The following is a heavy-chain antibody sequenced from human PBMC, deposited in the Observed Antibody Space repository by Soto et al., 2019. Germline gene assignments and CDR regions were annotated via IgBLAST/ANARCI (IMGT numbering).Heavy chain of an antibody. CDR1: GIAFNTHA. D-gene: IGHD2-2*02. Sequence: QVQLVESGGGVVQPGRSLRLACAASGIAFNTHAMHWVRHAPGKGLEWVAVISYGGANKYYADSVRGRFTISRDNSENTLFLQMSSLRPEDTAVYYCARCPRSCSRTSCYTIDYWGQGTLVTVSS. V-gene: IGHV3-30*03. CDR2: ISYGGANK. J-gene: IGHJ4*02. CDR3: ARCPRSCSRTSCYTIDY.